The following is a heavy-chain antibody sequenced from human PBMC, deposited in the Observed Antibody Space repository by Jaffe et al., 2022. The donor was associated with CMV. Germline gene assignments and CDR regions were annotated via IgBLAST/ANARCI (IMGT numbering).Heavy chain of an antibody. V-gene: IGHV2-26*01. CDR2: IFSNDEK. D-gene: IGHD2-15*01. J-gene: IGHJ6*02. CDR1: GFSLSNARMG. CDR3: ARIIPGGYCSGGSCYYYYGMDV. Sequence: QVTLKESGPVLVKPTETLTLTCTVSGFSLSNARMGVSWIRQPPGKALEWLAHIFSNDEKSYSTSLKSRLTISKDTSKSQVVLTMTNMDPVDTATYYCARIIPGGYCSGGSCYYYYGMDVWGQGTTVTVSS.